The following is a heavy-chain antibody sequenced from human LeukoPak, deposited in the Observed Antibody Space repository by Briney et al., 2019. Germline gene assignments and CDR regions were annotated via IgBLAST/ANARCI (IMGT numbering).Heavy chain of an antibody. CDR2: ISSSSSYI. J-gene: IGHJ4*02. V-gene: IGHV3-21*01. CDR3: ARDHGIVGATKSFDY. CDR1: GFTFSSYS. D-gene: IGHD1-26*01. Sequence: GGSLRLSCAASGFTFSSYSMNWVRQAPGKGLEWVSSISSSSSYIYYADSVKGRFTISRDNAKNSLYLQMNSLRAEDTAVYYCARDHGIVGATKSFDYWGQETLVTVSS.